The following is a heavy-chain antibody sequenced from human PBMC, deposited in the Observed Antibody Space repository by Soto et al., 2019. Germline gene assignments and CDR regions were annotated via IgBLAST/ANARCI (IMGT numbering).Heavy chain of an antibody. CDR3: ARLLWSGYSYFDY. J-gene: IGHJ4*02. D-gene: IGHD3-3*01. Sequence: GGSLRLSCAASGFTFSSYGMHWVRQAPGKGLEWISAISASSTATYYADSVKGRFTISRENSKNTAFLQMNSLRAEDTAVYYCARLLWSGYSYFDYWGQGTLVTVSS. CDR2: ISASSTAT. CDR1: GFTFSSYG. V-gene: IGHV3-23*01.